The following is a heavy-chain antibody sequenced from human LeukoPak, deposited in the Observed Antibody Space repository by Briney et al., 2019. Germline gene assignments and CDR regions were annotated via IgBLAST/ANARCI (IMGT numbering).Heavy chain of an antibody. Sequence: PSETLSLTCTVSGGSISSYYWSWIRQPPGKGLEWIGYIYYSGSTNYNPSLKSRVTISVDTSKNQFSLKLRSVTAADTAVYYCARGGDGYNPTYWYFDLWGRGTLVTVSS. CDR1: GGSISSYY. CDR2: IYYSGST. V-gene: IGHV4-59*01. J-gene: IGHJ2*01. CDR3: ARGGDGYNPTYWYFDL. D-gene: IGHD5-24*01.